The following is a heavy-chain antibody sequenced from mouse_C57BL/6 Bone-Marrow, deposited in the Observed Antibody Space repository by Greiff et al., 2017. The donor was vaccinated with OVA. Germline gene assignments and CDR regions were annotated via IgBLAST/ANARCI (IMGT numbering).Heavy chain of an antibody. CDR1: GYTFTDYY. J-gene: IGHJ4*01. V-gene: IGHV1-84*01. CDR3: ARQLRCYAMDY. Sequence: QVHVKQSGPELVKPGASVKISCKASGYTFTDYYLNWVKQRPGQGLEWIGWIDPVSGNTKYNEKFKGKATLTVDTSSSTAYMQLSSLTSEDSAVYFCARQLRCYAMDYWGQGTSVTVSS. CDR2: IDPVSGNT. D-gene: IGHD3-2*02.